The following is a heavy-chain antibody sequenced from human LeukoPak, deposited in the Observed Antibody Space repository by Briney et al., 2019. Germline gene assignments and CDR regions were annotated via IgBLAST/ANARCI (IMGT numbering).Heavy chain of an antibody. CDR3: ARTGDFWSGYPGPYYYYMDV. CDR2: IIPIFGTA. Sequence: ASVKVSRKASGYTFTSYAMHWVRQAPGQRLEWMGGIIPIFGTANYAQKFQGRVTITADESTSTAYMELSSLRSEDTAVYYCARTGDFWSGYPGPYYYYMDVWGKGTTVTVSS. CDR1: GYTFTSYA. D-gene: IGHD3-3*01. V-gene: IGHV1-69*13. J-gene: IGHJ6*03.